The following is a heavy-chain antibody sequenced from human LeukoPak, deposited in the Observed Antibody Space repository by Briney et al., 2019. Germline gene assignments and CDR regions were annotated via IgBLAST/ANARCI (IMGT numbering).Heavy chain of an antibody. CDR3: ARVGDSSGWQYYLDY. CDR2: ISSSGSTI. J-gene: IGHJ4*02. Sequence: PGGSLRLSCAASGFTFSSYSMNWVRQAPGKGLEWVSYISSSGSTIYYADSVKGRFTLYRENAKNSMYLQMNSLRAEDTAVYYCARVGDSSGWQYYLDYWGQGTLVTVSS. CDR1: GFTFSSYS. V-gene: IGHV3-48*01. D-gene: IGHD6-19*01.